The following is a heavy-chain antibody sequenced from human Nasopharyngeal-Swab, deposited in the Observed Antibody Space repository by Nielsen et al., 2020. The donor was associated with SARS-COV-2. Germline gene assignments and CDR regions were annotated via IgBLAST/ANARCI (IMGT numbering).Heavy chain of an antibody. J-gene: IGHJ6*02. CDR3: ARSYYDFWSGYLEYYYGMDV. V-gene: IGHV1-46*01. Sequence: ASVKVSCKASGYTFTSHYMHWVRQAPGQGLEWMGIINPSGGGTTYAQKFQDRVTMTRDTSTSTVHMELSSLRSEDTAVYYCARSYYDFWSGYLEYYYGMDVWGQGTTVTVSS. D-gene: IGHD3-3*01. CDR2: INPSGGGT. CDR1: GYTFTSHY.